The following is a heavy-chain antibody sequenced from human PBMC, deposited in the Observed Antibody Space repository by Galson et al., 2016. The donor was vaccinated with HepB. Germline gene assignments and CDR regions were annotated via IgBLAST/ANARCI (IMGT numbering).Heavy chain of an antibody. CDR1: GYSFTNYG. J-gene: IGHJ6*02. V-gene: IGHV1-18*01. Sequence: SVKVSCKASGYSFTNYGLSWIRQAPGPGLEWMGWFSGYDGSTNYAQKFRGRVTMTADTSTGTAYLELKNLRSDDTAVYYCARDSRLELRLNNYFSYGMDVWGQGTAVTVSS. D-gene: IGHD2/OR15-2a*01. CDR3: ARDSRLELRLNNYFSYGMDV. CDR2: FSGYDGST.